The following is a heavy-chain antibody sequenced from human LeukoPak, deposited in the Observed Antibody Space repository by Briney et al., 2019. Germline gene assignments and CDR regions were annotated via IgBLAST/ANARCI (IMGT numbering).Heavy chain of an antibody. CDR3: AKGNVLRFLEWFYGMDV. J-gene: IGHJ6*02. D-gene: IGHD3-3*01. CDR1: GFTFSSYW. Sequence: GGSLRLSCAASGFTFSSYWMSWVRQAPGKGLEWVANIKQDGSEKYYVDSVKGRFTISRDNAKNSLYLQMNSLRAEDTALYYCAKGNVLRFLEWFYGMDVWGRGTTVTVSS. CDR2: IKQDGSEK. V-gene: IGHV3-7*03.